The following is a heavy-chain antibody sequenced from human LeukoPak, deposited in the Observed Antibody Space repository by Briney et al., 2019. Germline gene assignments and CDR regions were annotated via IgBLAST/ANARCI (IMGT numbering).Heavy chain of an antibody. CDR1: GFTFSSYD. CDR2: IGTAGDT. Sequence: GGSLRLSCAASGFTFSSYDMHWVRQPTGKGLEWVSAIGTAGDTYYSHSVKGRFTISRDNSKNTLYLQMNSLRAEDTAVYYCAKDLNAYLGRLVDYWGQGTLVTVSS. J-gene: IGHJ4*02. CDR3: AKDLNAYLGRLVDY. D-gene: IGHD2-21*01. V-gene: IGHV3-13*01.